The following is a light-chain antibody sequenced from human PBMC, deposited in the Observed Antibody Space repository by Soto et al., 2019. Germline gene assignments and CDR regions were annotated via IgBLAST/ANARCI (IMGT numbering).Light chain of an antibody. J-gene: IGLJ7*01. V-gene: IGLV1-44*01. CDR1: TSNIAGNT. Sequence: QSALTQPPSLSGTPGQRVTISCSGSTSNIAGNTVHWYQHLPETAPKLLIYMDDQRPSGVPDRFSGSKSGTSASLAISGLQSEDEADYYGATWDDSLNAAVFGGGTQLTVL. CDR2: MDD. CDR3: ATWDDSLNAAV.